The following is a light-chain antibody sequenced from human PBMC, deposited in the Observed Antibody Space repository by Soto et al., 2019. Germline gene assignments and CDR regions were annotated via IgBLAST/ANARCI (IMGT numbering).Light chain of an antibody. CDR3: QQYGSSSWT. CDR2: GAS. Sequence: EIVLTQSPGTLSLSPGERATLSCRASQSVSSNYLAWYQQKPGQAPRLLLYGASSRASGIPDRFSGSGSGTDVTLTISRLEPEDFAVYYCQQYGSSSWTFGQGTKVDIK. CDR1: QSVSSNY. J-gene: IGKJ1*01. V-gene: IGKV3-20*01.